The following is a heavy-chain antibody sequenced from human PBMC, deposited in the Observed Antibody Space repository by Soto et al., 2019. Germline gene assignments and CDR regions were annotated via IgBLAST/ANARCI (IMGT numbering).Heavy chain of an antibody. CDR1: GGSVSSGSYY. CDR3: AREVSESRSFSLGWLDP. Sequence: PSETLSLTCTVSGGSVSSGSYYWSWIRQPPGKGLEWIGYIYYSGSTNYNPSLKSRVTISVDTSKNQFSLKLSSVTAADTAVYYCAREVSESRSFSLGWLDPWGQGTLVTVYS. D-gene: IGHD6-6*01. CDR2: IYYSGST. V-gene: IGHV4-61*01. J-gene: IGHJ5*02.